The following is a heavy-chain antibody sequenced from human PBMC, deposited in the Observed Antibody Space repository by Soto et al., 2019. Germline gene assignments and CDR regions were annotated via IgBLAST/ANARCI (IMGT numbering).Heavy chain of an antibody. D-gene: IGHD2-15*01. V-gene: IGHV3-23*01. CDR1: GFTFGSYA. J-gene: IGHJ3*02. CDR3: ARERRYCSGGSCYLGAFDI. Sequence: EVPLLESGGALVKPGGSLRLSCAASGFTFGSYAMSWVRQAPGKWLEWVSGLSGRGGGTNYAYSVKGRFTISRDNSKNTLYLQMNSLRAEDTAVYHCARERRYCSGGSCYLGAFDIGGKGTMVTVSS. CDR2: LSGRGGGT.